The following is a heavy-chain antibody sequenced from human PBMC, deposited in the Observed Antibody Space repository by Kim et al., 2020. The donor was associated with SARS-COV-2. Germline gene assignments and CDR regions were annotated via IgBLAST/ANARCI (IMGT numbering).Heavy chain of an antibody. J-gene: IGHJ4*02. CDR1: GYTFTGYY. V-gene: IGHV1-2*02. Sequence: ASVKVSCKASGYTFTGYYMHWVRQAPGQGLEWMGWINPNSGGTNYAQKFQGRVTMTRDTSISTAYMELSRLRSDDTAVYYCARDLHNIVVVPAAPNEDYWGQGTLVTVSS. CDR2: INPNSGGT. D-gene: IGHD2-2*01. CDR3: ARDLHNIVVVPAAPNEDY.